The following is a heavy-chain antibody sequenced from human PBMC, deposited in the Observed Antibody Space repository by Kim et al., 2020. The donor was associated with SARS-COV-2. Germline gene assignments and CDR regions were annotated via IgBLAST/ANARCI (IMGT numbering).Heavy chain of an antibody. CDR3: ARVGGSHILN. V-gene: IGHV3-21*01. CDR2: YL. Sequence: YLYRADSVKGRFTSSRDKAKNSRYLQMNSLRAEDTAVYYCARVGGSHILNWGQGTLVTVSS. J-gene: IGHJ4*02. D-gene: IGHD3-16*01.